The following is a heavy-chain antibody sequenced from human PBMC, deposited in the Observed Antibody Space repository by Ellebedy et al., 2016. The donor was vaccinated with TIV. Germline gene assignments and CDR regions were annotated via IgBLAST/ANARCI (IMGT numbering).Heavy chain of an antibody. V-gene: IGHV3-43*01. J-gene: IGHJ6*02. Sequence: GGSLRLSCAASGFTFDDYSMHWVRQAPGKGLEWVSLITWNGGGTYYADSVKGRFTIARDNSKNSLYLQMNSLRAEDTALYYCAKAGLYDYGGGMDGWGQGTTVTVSS. CDR3: AKAGLYDYGGGMDG. CDR2: ITWNGGGT. CDR1: GFTFDDYS. D-gene: IGHD4-23*01.